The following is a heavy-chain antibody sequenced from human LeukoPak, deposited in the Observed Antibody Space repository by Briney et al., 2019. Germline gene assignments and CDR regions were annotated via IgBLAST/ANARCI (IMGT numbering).Heavy chain of an antibody. CDR3: SRGSSSPY. CDR1: GFTFGDYT. CDR2: IRSKAYGGSA. J-gene: IGHJ4*02. Sequence: PGRSLRLSCTASGFTFGDYTMNWFRQAPGKGLEWLGFIRSKAYGGSAEYAASVKARFTISRGDSKSIAYLLMNSLKTEDTAVYYCSRGSSSPYWGQGTLVTVSS. V-gene: IGHV3-49*03. D-gene: IGHD6-6*01.